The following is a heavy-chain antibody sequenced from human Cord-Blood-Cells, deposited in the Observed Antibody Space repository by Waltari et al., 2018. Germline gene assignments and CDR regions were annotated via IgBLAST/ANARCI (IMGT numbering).Heavy chain of an antibody. V-gene: IGHV1-69*01. CDR3: ARGDYCSSTSCSGWYYYGMDV. CDR2: IIPIFGTA. D-gene: IGHD2-2*01. J-gene: IGHJ6*02. Sequence: GSSVKVSCKASGGTFSSYAISWVRQAPGQGLEWMGGIIPIFGTANYPQKFQGRVTITADESTSTAYMELSSLRSEDTAVYYCARGDYCSSTSCSGWYYYGMDVWDQGTTVTVSS. CDR1: GGTFSSYA.